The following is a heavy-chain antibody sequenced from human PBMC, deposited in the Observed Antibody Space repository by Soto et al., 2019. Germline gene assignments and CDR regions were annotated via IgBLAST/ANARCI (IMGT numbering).Heavy chain of an antibody. Sequence: TSETLRLRYSVSGGYGESVGGCWNCIRKPPGEGLEWIGFIYYSGTTSYNPSLKSRVAISLDTSKNQFSLSLSSVTAADTAVYYCARGRGYSYGLDPWGQGTLVTVSS. CDR1: GGYGESVGGC. V-gene: IGHV4-30-4*08. D-gene: IGHD5-18*01. J-gene: IGHJ5*02. CDR2: IYYSGTT. CDR3: ARGRGYSYGLDP.